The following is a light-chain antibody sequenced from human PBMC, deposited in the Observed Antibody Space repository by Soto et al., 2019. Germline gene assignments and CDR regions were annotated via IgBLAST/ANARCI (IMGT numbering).Light chain of an antibody. Sequence: QSALTQPASVSGSPGQSITISCTGTSSDVGGYNYVSWYQQHPGKAPKLMIYEVSNRPSGVSNRFSGSKPGNTASLTISGLQAEDEADYYCSSYTSSSTYVFGTGTKVT. J-gene: IGLJ1*01. CDR2: EVS. CDR1: SSDVGGYNY. V-gene: IGLV2-14*01. CDR3: SSYTSSSTYV.